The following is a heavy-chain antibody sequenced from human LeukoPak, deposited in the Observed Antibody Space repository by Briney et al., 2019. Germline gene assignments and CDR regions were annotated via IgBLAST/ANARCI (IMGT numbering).Heavy chain of an antibody. CDR1: GYTFTSYD. V-gene: IGHV1-8*03. J-gene: IGHJ4*02. Sequence: ASVKVSCKASGYTFTSYDINWVRQATGQGLEWMGWMNPNSGNTGYAQKFQGRVTITRNTSISTAYMELSSLRSEDTAVYYCARGPTRGYYDSSGCCDYWGQGTLVTVSS. D-gene: IGHD3-22*01. CDR2: MNPNSGNT. CDR3: ARGPTRGYYDSSGCCDY.